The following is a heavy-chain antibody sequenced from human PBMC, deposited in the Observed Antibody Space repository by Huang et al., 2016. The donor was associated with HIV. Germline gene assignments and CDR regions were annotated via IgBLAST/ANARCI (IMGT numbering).Heavy chain of an antibody. D-gene: IGHD3-3*01. CDR3: ARGSPPPFSTD. Sequence: VQLVESGGGVVKPGGSLRLSCGASGFRFSSDGMNWVRQAPGQGLEWVSSITSSSTYKYSADSLKGRFTSSRDNAKNSLYLQMNSLRAEDTAVYYCARGSPPPFSTDWGQGTLVTVSS. V-gene: IGHV3-21*01. J-gene: IGHJ4*02. CDR1: GFRFSSDG. CDR2: ITSSSTYK.